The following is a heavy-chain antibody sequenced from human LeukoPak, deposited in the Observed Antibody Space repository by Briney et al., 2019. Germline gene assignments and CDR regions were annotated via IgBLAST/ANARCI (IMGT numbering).Heavy chain of an antibody. D-gene: IGHD2/OR15-2a*01. J-gene: IGHJ4*02. CDR2: ISYDGSNK. CDR1: GFTFSSYA. CDR3: ARDYFSQPRGPLDY. Sequence: PGRSLRLSCAASGFTFSSYAMHWVRQAPGKGLEWVAVISYDGSNKYYADSVKGRFTISRDNSKNTLYLQMNSLRAEDTAVYYCARDYFSQPRGPLDYWGQGTLVTVSS. V-gene: IGHV3-30*04.